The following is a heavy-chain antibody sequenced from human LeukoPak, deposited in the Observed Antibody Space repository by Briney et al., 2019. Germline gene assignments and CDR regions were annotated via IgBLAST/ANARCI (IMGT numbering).Heavy chain of an antibody. V-gene: IGHV3-66*04. CDR2: IYSSGST. J-gene: IGHJ5*02. Sequence: PGGSLRLSCVVSGFIVSSNYMSWVRQAPGKGLEWVSIIYSSGSTYYADSVKGRFTISRDNSKNTLYLQMNSLRAEDTAVYYCARRGNYYGSGSNNWFDPWGQGTLVTVSS. D-gene: IGHD3-10*01. CDR1: GFIVSSNY. CDR3: ARRGNYYGSGSNNWFDP.